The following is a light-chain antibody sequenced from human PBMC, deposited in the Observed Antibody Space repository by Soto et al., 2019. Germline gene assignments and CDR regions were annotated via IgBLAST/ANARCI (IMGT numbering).Light chain of an antibody. J-gene: IGKJ1*01. Sequence: EIVLTQSPATLSLSPGERATLSCRASQSVNIYLAWYQQKPGQSPRLLIYGASSRATGIPDRFSGRGSGTDFTLTISRLEPEDFAVYFCQQYGTSPRTFGQGTKVDIK. CDR3: QQYGTSPRT. CDR1: QSVNIY. CDR2: GAS. V-gene: IGKV3-20*01.